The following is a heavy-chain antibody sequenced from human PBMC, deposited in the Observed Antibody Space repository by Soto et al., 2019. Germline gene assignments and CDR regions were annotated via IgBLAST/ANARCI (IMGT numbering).Heavy chain of an antibody. D-gene: IGHD6-19*01. CDR1: GYTFTSYA. Sequence: ASVKVSCKASGYTFTSYAMHWVRQAPGQRLEWMGWINAGNGNTKYSQKFQGRVTITRDTSASTAYMELSSLRTEDTALYYCAQGEGYSSGPPLFWGQGTLVTVSS. J-gene: IGHJ4*02. V-gene: IGHV1-3*01. CDR3: AQGEGYSSGPPLF. CDR2: INAGNGNT.